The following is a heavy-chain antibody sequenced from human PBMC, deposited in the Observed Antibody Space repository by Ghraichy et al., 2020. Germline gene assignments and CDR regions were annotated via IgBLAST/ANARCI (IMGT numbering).Heavy chain of an antibody. Sequence: GGSLRLSCAASGFTFANYAMHWVRQAPGKGLEWVAGISHDTSKTYYADFAKGRFTISRDKSKNTVYLQMNSLKAEDTAVYYCAKDMKYSSSEGWDYYDGIEVGGTGPAVTV. CDR3: AKDMKYSSSEGWDYYDGIEV. CDR1: GFTFANYA. D-gene: IGHD6-6*01. J-gene: IGHJ6*04. CDR2: ISHDTSKT. V-gene: IGHV3-30*18.